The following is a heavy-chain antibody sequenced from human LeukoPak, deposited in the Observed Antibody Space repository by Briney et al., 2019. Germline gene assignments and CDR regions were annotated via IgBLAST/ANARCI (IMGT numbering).Heavy chain of an antibody. V-gene: IGHV3-30*03. D-gene: IGHD3-22*01. CDR3: ASWFYDSSGRLRASSGPTDA. CDR1: GFSIGDYG. J-gene: IGHJ5*02. CDR2: TSYDGSHE. Sequence: PGGSLRLSCAASGFSIGDYGMHWVRQAPGKGLEWVAVTSYDGSHEYYADFVKGRFTISRDNFNNTLQLQMTSLRPEDTAVYYCASWFYDSSGRLRASSGPTDAWGQGTLVTVSS.